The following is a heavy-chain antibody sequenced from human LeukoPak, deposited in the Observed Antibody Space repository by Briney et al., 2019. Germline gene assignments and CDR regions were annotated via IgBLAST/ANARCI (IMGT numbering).Heavy chain of an antibody. Sequence: PGGSLRLSCAASGFTVSNNYMSWVRQAPGKGLEWVSVIHSGGTTNYADSVQGRFTISRDNSKTTVYLHMKSLRAEDTAVYYCARDSDSGYGPFASWGQGTLVTVSS. D-gene: IGHD5-12*01. J-gene: IGHJ4*02. V-gene: IGHV3-53*01. CDR1: GFTVSNNY. CDR2: IHSGGTT. CDR3: ARDSDSGYGPFAS.